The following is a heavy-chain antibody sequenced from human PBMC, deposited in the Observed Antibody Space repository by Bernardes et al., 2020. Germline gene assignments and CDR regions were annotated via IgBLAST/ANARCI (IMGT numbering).Heavy chain of an antibody. V-gene: IGHV4-59*01. CDR2: IYYSGST. CDR3: ARVTYYYDSSGYYYPEYIDY. J-gene: IGHJ4*02. D-gene: IGHD3-22*01. Sequence: SEALSLTCTVSGGSISSYYWSWIRQPPGKGLEWIGYIYYSGSTNYNPSLKSRVTISVDTSKNQFSLKLSSVTAADTAVYYCARVTYYYDSSGYYYPEYIDYWGQGTLVTVSS. CDR1: GGSISSYY.